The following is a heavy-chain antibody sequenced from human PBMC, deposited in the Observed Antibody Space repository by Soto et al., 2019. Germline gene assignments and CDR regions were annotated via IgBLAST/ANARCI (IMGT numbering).Heavy chain of an antibody. J-gene: IGHJ5*02. Sequence: SETLSLTCTVSGGSISSYYWSWIRQPPGKGLEWIGYIYYSGSTNYNPSLKSRVTISVDTSKNQFSLKLSSVTAADTAVYYCARVRWFGEFLTLQDNWFDPWGQGTLVTVSS. V-gene: IGHV4-59*01. CDR3: ARVRWFGEFLTLQDNWFDP. CDR2: IYYSGST. CDR1: GGSISSYY. D-gene: IGHD3-10*01.